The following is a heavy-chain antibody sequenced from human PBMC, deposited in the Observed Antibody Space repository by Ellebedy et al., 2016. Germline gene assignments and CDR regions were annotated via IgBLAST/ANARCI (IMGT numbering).Heavy chain of an antibody. Sequence: GESLKISCAASGFTFRSYAMHWVRQAPGKGLQWVAVISYDGTNKYYADFVKGRFTVSRDNSKNTLYLQMSSLRPEDTAVYSCATTNMIRGAPHDYWGQGTLVTVSS. CDR1: GFTFRSYA. D-gene: IGHD3-10*01. CDR3: ATTNMIRGAPHDY. V-gene: IGHV3-30-3*01. J-gene: IGHJ4*02. CDR2: ISYDGTNK.